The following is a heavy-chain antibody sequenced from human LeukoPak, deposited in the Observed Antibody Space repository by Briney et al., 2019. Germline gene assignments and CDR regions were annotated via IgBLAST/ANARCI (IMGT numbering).Heavy chain of an antibody. Sequence: SETLSLTCTVSRGSIRGSYWSWLRQPPGKGLEWIGYIHYSGTTRYNPSLESRTSISVDMSKNQFSLRLSSVTAADTATYYCAKQKLDSGSGHYYFDYWGQGTLVTVSS. CDR3: AKQKLDSGSGHYYFDY. J-gene: IGHJ4*02. V-gene: IGHV4-59*01. CDR2: IHYSGTT. D-gene: IGHD2-15*01. CDR1: RGSIRGSY.